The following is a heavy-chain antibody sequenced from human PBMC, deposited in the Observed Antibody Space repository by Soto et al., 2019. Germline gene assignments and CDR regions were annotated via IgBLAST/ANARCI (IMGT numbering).Heavy chain of an antibody. CDR2: MFFDGSSD. D-gene: IGHD5-12*01. Sequence: QVQLVESGGAVVQPGRSLRLSCVVSGFTFSNYGMHWVRQAPGKGLEWVASMFFDGSSDFYTDSVKGRFTISRDNSQNKLYVQMNSLRAEDTAAYYCARDIGDGMSTSQTYAMDVWGRGTTVTVSS. CDR3: ARDIGDGMSTSQTYAMDV. V-gene: IGHV3-33*01. J-gene: IGHJ6*02. CDR1: GFTFSNYG.